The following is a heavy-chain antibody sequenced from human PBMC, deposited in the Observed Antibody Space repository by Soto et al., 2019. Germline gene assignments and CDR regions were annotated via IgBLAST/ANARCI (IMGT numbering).Heavy chain of an antibody. CDR1: GFTFDDYA. D-gene: IGHD4-4*01. Sequence: GGSLRLSCAASGFTFDDYAMHWVRQAPGKGLEWVSGISWNSGSIGYADSVKGRFTISRDNAKNSLYLQMNSLRAEDTALYYCAKDWYSNYVPDAFDIWGQGTMVTVSS. CDR3: AKDWYSNYVPDAFDI. J-gene: IGHJ3*02. V-gene: IGHV3-9*01. CDR2: ISWNSGSI.